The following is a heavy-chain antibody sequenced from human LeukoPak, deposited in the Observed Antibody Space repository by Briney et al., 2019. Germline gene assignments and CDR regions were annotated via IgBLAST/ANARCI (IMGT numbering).Heavy chain of an antibody. CDR3: AILQGRGSYLAFDI. CDR2: ISAYNGNT. J-gene: IGHJ3*02. D-gene: IGHD1-26*01. V-gene: IGHV1-18*01. CDR1: GYTFTSYG. Sequence: GASVKVSCKASGYTFTSYGISWVRQAPGQGLEWMGWISAYNGNTNYAQKLQGRVTMTTDTSTSTAYMELRSLRSDDTAVYYCAILQGRGSYLAFDIWGQGTMVTVSS.